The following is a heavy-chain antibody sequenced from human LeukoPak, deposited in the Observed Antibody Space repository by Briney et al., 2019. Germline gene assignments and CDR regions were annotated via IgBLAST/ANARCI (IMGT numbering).Heavy chain of an antibody. V-gene: IGHV1-3*04. CDR3: ARAKMGSFYDY. Sequence: GASVKVSCKASGYTFTSYYMHWVRQAPGQRLEWMAWINTGNGATTSSQRFQGRVTITTDTSASTTYLELSSLRLEDTAIYYCARAKMGSFYDYWGQGTLVTVSP. CDR1: GYTFTSYY. D-gene: IGHD1-26*01. CDR2: INTGNGAT. J-gene: IGHJ4*02.